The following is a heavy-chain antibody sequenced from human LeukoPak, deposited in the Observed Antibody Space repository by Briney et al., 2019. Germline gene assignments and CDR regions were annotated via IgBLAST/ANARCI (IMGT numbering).Heavy chain of an antibody. J-gene: IGHJ4*02. V-gene: IGHV4-38-2*02. Sequence: SETLSLTCTVSGYSISSGYYWGWIRQPPGKGLEWIGSIYHSGSTYYNPSLKSRVTISVDTSRNQFSLKLSSVTAADTAVYYCARATATMTFDWGQGTLVTVSS. D-gene: IGHD3-22*01. CDR2: IYHSGST. CDR3: ARATATMTFD. CDR1: GYSISSGYY.